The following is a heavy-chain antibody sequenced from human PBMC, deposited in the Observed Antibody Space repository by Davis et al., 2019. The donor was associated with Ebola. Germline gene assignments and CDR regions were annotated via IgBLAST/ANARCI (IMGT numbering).Heavy chain of an antibody. Sequence: PSETLSLTCSVSGGTISSTGHSWGWIRQAPGKGLEWVSYISSSSSYTNYADSVKGRFTISRDNAKNSLYLQMNSLRAEDTAVYYCAGASGWLWYFDLWGRGTLVTVSS. CDR2: ISSSSSYT. CDR3: AGASGWLWYFDL. D-gene: IGHD6-19*01. V-gene: IGHV3-11*06. J-gene: IGHJ2*01. CDR1: GGTISSTGHS.